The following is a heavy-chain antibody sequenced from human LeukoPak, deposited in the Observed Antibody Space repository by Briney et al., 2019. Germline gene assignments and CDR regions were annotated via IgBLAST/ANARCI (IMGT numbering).Heavy chain of an antibody. Sequence: PGGSLRLSCTASGFTFGDYAMSWVRQAPGKGLEWVGFIRSKAYGGTTEYAASVKGRFTISRDDSKSIAYLQMNSLKTEDTAVYYCTRESYCSGGSCYMYWGQGTRVTVSS. J-gene: IGHJ4*02. D-gene: IGHD2-15*01. CDR3: TRESYCSGGSCYMY. CDR1: GFTFGDYA. CDR2: IRSKAYGGTT. V-gene: IGHV3-49*04.